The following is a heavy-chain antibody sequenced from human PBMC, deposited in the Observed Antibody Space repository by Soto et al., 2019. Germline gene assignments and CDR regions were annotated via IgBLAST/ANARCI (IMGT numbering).Heavy chain of an antibody. CDR1: GFTFSSYG. CDR3: AKDLYDYPGYYYYGMDV. J-gene: IGHJ6*02. D-gene: IGHD3-16*01. CDR2: ISYDGSNK. V-gene: IGHV3-30*18. Sequence: QVQLVESGGGVVQPGRSLRLSCAASGFTFSSYGMHWVRQAPGKGLEWVAVISYDGSNKYYADSVKGRFTISRDNSKNTLYLQINSLRAEDTAVYYCAKDLYDYPGYYYYGMDVWGQGTTVTVSS.